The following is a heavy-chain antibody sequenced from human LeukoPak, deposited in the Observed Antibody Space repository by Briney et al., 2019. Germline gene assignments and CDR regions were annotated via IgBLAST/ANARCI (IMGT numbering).Heavy chain of an antibody. CDR3: AREDGSQYYYYGMDV. Sequence: GGSLRFSCAASGFTFSSYAMSWVRQAPGKGLEWVSAISGSGGSTYYADSVKGRFTISRDNSKNTLYLQMNGLRAEDTAVYYCAREDGSQYYYYGMDVWGQGTTVTVSS. D-gene: IGHD3-10*01. CDR2: ISGSGGST. CDR1: GFTFSSYA. V-gene: IGHV3-23*01. J-gene: IGHJ6*01.